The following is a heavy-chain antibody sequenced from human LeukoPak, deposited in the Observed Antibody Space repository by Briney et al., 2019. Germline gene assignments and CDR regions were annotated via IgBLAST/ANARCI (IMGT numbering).Heavy chain of an antibody. Sequence: GGSLRLSCAASGFTFSSYAMHWVRQAPGKGLEWVVVISYDGSNKYYADSVKGRFTISRDNSKNTLYLQMNSLRAEDTAVYYCARALFGVVNNWFDPWGQGTLVTVSS. CDR2: ISYDGSNK. J-gene: IGHJ5*02. CDR3: ARALFGVVNNWFDP. CDR1: GFTFSSYA. D-gene: IGHD3-3*01. V-gene: IGHV3-30*01.